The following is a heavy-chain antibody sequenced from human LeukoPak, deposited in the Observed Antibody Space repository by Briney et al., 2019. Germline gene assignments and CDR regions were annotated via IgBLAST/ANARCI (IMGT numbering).Heavy chain of an antibody. CDR2: IVVGSGNT. CDR3: ARLEIGPARWFDP. V-gene: IGHV1-58*01. D-gene: IGHD6-6*01. J-gene: IGHJ5*02. Sequence: SVKVSCKASGFTFTSSAVQWVRQARGQRLEWIGWIVVGSGNTNYAQKFQERVTITRDMSTSTAYMELSSLRSEDTAVYYCARLEIGPARWFDPWGQGTLVTVSS. CDR1: GFTFTSSA.